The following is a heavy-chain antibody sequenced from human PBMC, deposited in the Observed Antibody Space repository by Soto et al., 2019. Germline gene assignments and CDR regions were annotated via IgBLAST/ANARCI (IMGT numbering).Heavy chain of an antibody. CDR3: ARTAAAAKFHEY. CDR1: GGSISSSSYF. J-gene: IGHJ4*02. D-gene: IGHD6-25*01. Sequence: QLQLQESGPGLVKPSETLSLTCTVSGGSISSSSYFWGWIRQPPGKGLEWIGSTSYSGSTYYSPSLKSRVTISVDTSKNQFSLKLSSVTAADTAAYYCARTAAAAKFHEYWGQGTLVTVSS. CDR2: TSYSGST. V-gene: IGHV4-39*01.